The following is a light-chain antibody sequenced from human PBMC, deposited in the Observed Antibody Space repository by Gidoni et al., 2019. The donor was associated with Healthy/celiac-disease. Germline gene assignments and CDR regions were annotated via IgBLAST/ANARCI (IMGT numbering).Light chain of an antibody. V-gene: IGKV1-39*01. CDR1: QSIRRY. CDR2: AAS. CDR3: QQSYSTPQT. Sequence: DIQMTQSPSSLSASVGERVTITCRASQSIRRYLNWYQQKPGKAPKLLIYAASSLQSGVPSRFSGSGSGTDFTLTISSLQPEDFATYYCQQSYSTPQTFXQXTKVEIK. J-gene: IGKJ1*01.